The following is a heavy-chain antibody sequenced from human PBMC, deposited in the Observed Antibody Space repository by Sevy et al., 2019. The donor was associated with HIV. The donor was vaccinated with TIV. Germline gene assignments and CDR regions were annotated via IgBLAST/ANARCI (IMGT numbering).Heavy chain of an antibody. Sequence: SETLSLTCTVSGGSITSLYWNWIRQPPGKGLEWVANIYYNGHINYNPSLKSRVTLSLDTSKNQFSLRLSSVTAADTAMYYCAGENAWGRGYSWGQGTLVTVSS. J-gene: IGHJ4*02. D-gene: IGHD1-26*01. V-gene: IGHV4-59*08. CDR1: GGSITSLY. CDR3: AGENAWGRGYS. CDR2: IYYNGHI.